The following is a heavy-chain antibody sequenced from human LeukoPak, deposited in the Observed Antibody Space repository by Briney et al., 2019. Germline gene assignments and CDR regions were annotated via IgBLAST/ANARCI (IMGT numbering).Heavy chain of an antibody. V-gene: IGHV1-46*01. Sequence: ASVKVSCKASGYAFTSYYMHWVRQAPGQGLEWMGIINPSGGSTSYEQKFQGRVTMTRDTSTSTVYMELSSLRSEDTAVYYCAKGLTMVVAADWFDPWGQGTLVTVSS. CDR3: AKGLTMVVAADWFDP. D-gene: IGHD2-15*01. CDR1: GYAFTSYY. J-gene: IGHJ5*02. CDR2: INPSGGST.